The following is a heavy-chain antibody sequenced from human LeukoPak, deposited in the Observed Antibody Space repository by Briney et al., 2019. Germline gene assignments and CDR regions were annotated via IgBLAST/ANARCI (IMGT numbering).Heavy chain of an antibody. CDR1: RFTFSNYA. J-gene: IGHJ3*02. V-gene: IGHV3-30*04. CDR2: ISYDGSNK. CDR3: ARDDTHSDTSGSFYDAFDI. D-gene: IGHD3-22*01. Sequence: SGGSLRLSCAASRFTFSNYAMHWVRQAPGKGLEWVAVISYDGSNKYYADSVKGRFTISRDNSKNTLYLQMNSLRVEDTAVYYCARDDTHSDTSGSFYDAFDIWGQGTMVTVSS.